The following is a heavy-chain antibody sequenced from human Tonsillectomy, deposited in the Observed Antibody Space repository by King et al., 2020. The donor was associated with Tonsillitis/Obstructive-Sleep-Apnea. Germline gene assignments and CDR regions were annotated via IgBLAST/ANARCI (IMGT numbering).Heavy chain of an antibody. J-gene: IGHJ4*02. Sequence: QLVQSGAEVKKAGESLKLSCKGSGYIFTTYWIGWVRQMPGKGLEWMGIMYPGDSDTRYSPSFQGQVTISADKSISTAYLQWSSLKASDTAMYYCARRSNYFASASDFDCWGQGTLVTVSA. V-gene: IGHV5-51*01. CDR3: ARRSNYFASASDFDC. CDR1: GYIFTTYW. CDR2: MYPGDSDT. D-gene: IGHD3-22*01.